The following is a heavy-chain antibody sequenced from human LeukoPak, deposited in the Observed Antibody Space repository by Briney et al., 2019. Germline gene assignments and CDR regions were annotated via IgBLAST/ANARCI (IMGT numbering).Heavy chain of an antibody. Sequence: SETLSLTCAVYGGSFSGYYWSWIRQPPGKGLEWIGEINHSGSTNYNPSLKSRVTISVDTSKNQFSLKLSSVTAADTAVYYCARRRVVVAATRDYGVDVWGQGTTVTVSS. CDR3: ARRRVVVAATRDYGVDV. V-gene: IGHV4-34*01. CDR2: INHSGST. J-gene: IGHJ6*02. CDR1: GGSFSGYY. D-gene: IGHD2-15*01.